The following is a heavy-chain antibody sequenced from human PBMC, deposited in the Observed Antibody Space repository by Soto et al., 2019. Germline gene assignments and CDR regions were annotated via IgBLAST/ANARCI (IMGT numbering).Heavy chain of an antibody. V-gene: IGHV4-59*03. D-gene: IGHD3-10*01. CDR1: CGSISTYY. CDR2: VYHSGTT. CDR3: AARDGGGPYRGVFEY. Sequence: SETLSLTCTVSCGSISTYYWTCIRQSPGRGPEWIGYVYHSGTTNYNPSLESRVTMSLDTSKNQFSLKLSAVTTADTAVYYCAARDGGGPYRGVFEYWRQGTLVTVSS. J-gene: IGHJ4*02.